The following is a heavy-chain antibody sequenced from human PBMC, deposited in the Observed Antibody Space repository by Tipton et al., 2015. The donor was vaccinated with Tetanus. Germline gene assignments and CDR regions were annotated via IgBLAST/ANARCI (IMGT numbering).Heavy chain of an antibody. Sequence: TLSLTCTVSGGSLNTFYWNWIRQPAGKGLEWIGRVYSSGSTNYNHPLKSRITMSIDASKNQLSLGLTAVTAADTAVYYCARDFRERSGTYSSYYYTMDVWGQGTTVTVSS. D-gene: IGHD1-26*01. CDR2: VYSSGST. J-gene: IGHJ6*02. V-gene: IGHV4-4*07. CDR3: ARDFRERSGTYSSYYYTMDV. CDR1: GGSLNTFY.